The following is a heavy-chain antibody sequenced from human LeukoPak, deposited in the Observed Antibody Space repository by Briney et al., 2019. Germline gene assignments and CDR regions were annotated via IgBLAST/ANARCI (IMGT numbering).Heavy chain of an antibody. Sequence: GGSLTLSGVRSGFKFRAFTMHWVRQAPGGGLEWVSAIRGSGGSTYYADSVKGRFTISRDNSKNTLYLQMNSLRAADTAVYDCARESRVDSTRFDPWGQGTLVTVSA. J-gene: IGHJ5*02. CDR2: IRGSGGST. CDR1: GFKFRAFT. D-gene: IGHD2-2*01. V-gene: IGHV3-23*01. CDR3: ARESRVDSTRFDP.